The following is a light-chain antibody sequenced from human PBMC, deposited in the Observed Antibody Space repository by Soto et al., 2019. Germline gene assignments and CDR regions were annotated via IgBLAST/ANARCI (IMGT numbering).Light chain of an antibody. CDR1: QSLLHGNGYNY. V-gene: IGKV2-28*01. J-gene: IGKJ2*01. CDR2: LGS. Sequence: DIVMTQSPLSLPVTSGEPASISCRSSQSLLHGNGYNYLEWYLQKPGQSPQLLIYLGSNRASGVPDRFSGSGSGTDFTLKISRVEAEDVGIYYCMQALQTPYTFGQGTKVEVK. CDR3: MQALQTPYT.